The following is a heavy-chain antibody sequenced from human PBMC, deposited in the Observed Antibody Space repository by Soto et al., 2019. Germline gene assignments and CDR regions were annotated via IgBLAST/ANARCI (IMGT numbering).Heavy chain of an antibody. Sequence: SETLSLTCTVSGGSISSYYWSWIRQPPGKGLEWIGYIYYSGSTNYNPSLKSRVTISVDTSKNQFSLKLSSVTAADTAVYYCARDHKNGDYFYFDYWGQGTLVTVSS. CDR3: ARDHKNGDYFYFDY. V-gene: IGHV4-59*01. D-gene: IGHD4-17*01. CDR1: GGSISSYY. J-gene: IGHJ4*02. CDR2: IYYSGST.